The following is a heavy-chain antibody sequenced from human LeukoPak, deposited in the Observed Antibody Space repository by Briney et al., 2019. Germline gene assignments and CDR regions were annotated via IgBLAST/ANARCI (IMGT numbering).Heavy chain of an antibody. D-gene: IGHD6-6*01. CDR1: GFTLSSYA. V-gene: IGHV3-23*01. J-gene: IGHJ4*02. Sequence: GGSLRLSCAASGFTLSSYAMSWVRQAPGKGLEWVSAISGSGGSTYYADSVKGRFTISRDNSKNTLYLQMNSLRAEDTAVYYCAKALRQYSSSHYFDYWGQGTLVTVSS. CDR3: AKALRQYSSSHYFDY. CDR2: ISGSGGST.